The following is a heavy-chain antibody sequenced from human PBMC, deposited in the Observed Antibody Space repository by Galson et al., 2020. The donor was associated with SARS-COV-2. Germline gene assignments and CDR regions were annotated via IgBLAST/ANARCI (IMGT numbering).Heavy chain of an antibody. D-gene: IGHD6-19*01. CDR2: ISDSGGNT. V-gene: IGHV3-64D*08. CDR1: GFTLRNYA. J-gene: IGHJ4*02. Sequence: GGSLRLSCPASGFTLRNYAMHWVRQAPGNGLEYVSGISDSGGNTYYADSVKGRFTISRDNSKDTLYLQMSSLKPEDTAVYYCVKEGRTGWYYFDYWGQGTLLTVSS. CDR3: VKEGRTGWYYFDY.